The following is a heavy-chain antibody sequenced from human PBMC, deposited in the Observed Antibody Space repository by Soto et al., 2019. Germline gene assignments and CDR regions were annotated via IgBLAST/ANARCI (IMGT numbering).Heavy chain of an antibody. D-gene: IGHD2-15*01. CDR2: ITSSSTYI. Sequence: GSLRLSCAASEFTFSSYTMNWVRQAPGKGLEWVSSITSSSTYIYYADSVKGRFTISRDNAKNSLYLQMNSLRAEDTAVYYCARGLEVVISARTYFDYWGQGTLVTVSS. CDR3: ARGLEVVISARTYFDY. CDR1: EFTFSSYT. J-gene: IGHJ4*02. V-gene: IGHV3-21*01.